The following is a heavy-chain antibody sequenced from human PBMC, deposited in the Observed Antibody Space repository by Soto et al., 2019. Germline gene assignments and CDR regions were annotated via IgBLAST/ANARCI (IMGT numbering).Heavy chain of an antibody. Sequence: QVQLQESGPGLVKPSQTLSLTCTVSGGSISSGGYYWSWIRQHPGKGLEWIGYIYYSGSTCYNPSLKSRVTISVDTSKNQFSLKLSSVTAADTAVYYCARDEEYYDILTGYYNGDAFDIWGQGTMVTVSS. CDR2: IYYSGST. CDR1: GGSISSGGYY. D-gene: IGHD3-9*01. J-gene: IGHJ3*02. CDR3: ARDEEYYDILTGYYNGDAFDI. V-gene: IGHV4-31*03.